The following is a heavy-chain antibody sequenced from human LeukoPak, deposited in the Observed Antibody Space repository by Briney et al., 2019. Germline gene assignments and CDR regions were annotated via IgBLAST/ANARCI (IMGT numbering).Heavy chain of an antibody. CDR1: GYTFTSYG. D-gene: IGHD1-26*01. CDR2: INTYNGNT. Sequence: ASVKVSCKASGYTFTSYGISWVRQAPGQGLEWMGWINTYNGNTNYAQNLQGRVSMTTDTSTSTAYMELRSLRSDDTAVYYCAREYSGTTGADHWGQGTLVTVSS. J-gene: IGHJ4*02. V-gene: IGHV1-18*01. CDR3: AREYSGTTGADH.